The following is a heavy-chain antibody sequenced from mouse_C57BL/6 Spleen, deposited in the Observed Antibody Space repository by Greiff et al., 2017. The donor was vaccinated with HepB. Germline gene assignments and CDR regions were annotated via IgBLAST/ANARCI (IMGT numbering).Heavy chain of an antibody. CDR2: IYPGDGDT. Sequence: SGPELVKPGASVKISCKASGYAFSSSWMNWVKQRPGKGLEWIGRIYPGDGDTNYNGKFKGKATLTADKSSSTAYMQLSSLTSEDSAVYFCARGVTTVVATGAMDYWGQGTSVTVSS. V-gene: IGHV1-82*01. CDR1: GYAFSSSW. D-gene: IGHD1-1*01. J-gene: IGHJ4*01. CDR3: ARGVTTVVATGAMDY.